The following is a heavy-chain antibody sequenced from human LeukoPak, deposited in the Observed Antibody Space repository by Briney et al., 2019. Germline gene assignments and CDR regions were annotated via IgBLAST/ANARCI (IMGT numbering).Heavy chain of an antibody. Sequence: GGSLRLSCAASGFTFSSYSMNWVRQAPGKGLEWVSSISSSSSYIYYADSVKGRFTISRDNAKNSLYLQMNSLRAEDTAVYYCARGYDSTDGGSPFDYWGQGTLVTVSS. J-gene: IGHJ4*02. V-gene: IGHV3-21*01. CDR1: GFTFSSYS. CDR3: ARGYDSTDGGSPFDY. D-gene: IGHD3-22*01. CDR2: ISSSSSYI.